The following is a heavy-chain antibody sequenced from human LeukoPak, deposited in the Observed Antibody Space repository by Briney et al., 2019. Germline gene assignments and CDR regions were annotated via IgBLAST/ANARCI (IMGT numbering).Heavy chain of an antibody. Sequence: PSETLSLTCVVSGGSITRGVYSWGWIRQPPGKGLEWIGSIYSGGSTARNSTLKSRVTISVDSSEKQFSLNLNSVTAADTAVYFCARQRIGLFDSWGQGILVTVSS. V-gene: IGHV4-39*01. D-gene: IGHD3/OR15-3a*01. CDR3: ARQRIGLFDS. CDR2: IYSGGST. CDR1: GGSITRGVYS. J-gene: IGHJ4*02.